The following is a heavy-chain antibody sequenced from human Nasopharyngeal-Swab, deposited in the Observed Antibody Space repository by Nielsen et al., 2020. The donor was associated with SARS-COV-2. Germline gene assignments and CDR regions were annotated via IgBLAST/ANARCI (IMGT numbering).Heavy chain of an antibody. J-gene: IGHJ4*02. CDR3: ARDAPAHYGAFY. CDR1: GFTLSTYS. D-gene: IGHD4-17*01. V-gene: IGHV3-30*03. Sequence: GESLKISCAASGFTLSTYSMDWVRQVPGKGLEWVAFIAHDASNEYYGDSVKGRFSISRDSSKNTLYLQMDSLRGEDTAVYYCARDAPAHYGAFYWGRGTLVTVSS. CDR2: IAHDASNE.